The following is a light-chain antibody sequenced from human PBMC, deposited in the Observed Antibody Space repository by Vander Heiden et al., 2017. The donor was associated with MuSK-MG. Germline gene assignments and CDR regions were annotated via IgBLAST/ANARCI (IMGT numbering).Light chain of an antibody. CDR3: CSYTGLYTSV. Sequence: QSALTQPRTVSGSPGQSVTISCTGNRNDFGGYDYVYWYPPQPGNSPKLLVFYVYKRPAGVPGRFSASKSGKTASLTISGLQADDEADYYCCSYTGLYTSVFGGGTKRTVL. CDR2: YVY. J-gene: IGLJ2*01. CDR1: RNDFGGYDY. V-gene: IGLV2-11*01.